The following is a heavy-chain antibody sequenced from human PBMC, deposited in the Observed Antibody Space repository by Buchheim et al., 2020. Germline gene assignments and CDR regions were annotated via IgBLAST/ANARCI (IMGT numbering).Heavy chain of an antibody. CDR2: ISSRGTFT. D-gene: IGHD6-19*01. Sequence: QVQLVESGGGLVKPGGSLRLSCASSGFTFSDYYMNWIRQAPGKGLEWVSYISSRGTFTTYADSMKGRFTISRDNGKMYLQMNSLRVEDTAVYYCARDRGSGRGYFDLWGRGTL. CDR1: GFTFSDYY. V-gene: IGHV3-11*06. CDR3: ARDRGSGRGYFDL. J-gene: IGHJ2*01.